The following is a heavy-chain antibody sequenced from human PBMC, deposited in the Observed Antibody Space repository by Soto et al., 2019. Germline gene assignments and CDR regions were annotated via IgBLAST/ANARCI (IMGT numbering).Heavy chain of an antibody. D-gene: IGHD3-3*01. V-gene: IGHV4-61*01. J-gene: IGHJ3*02. CDR2: IYYRGST. CDR1: GGSVSSGSYY. Sequence: QVQLQESGPGLVKPSETLSLTCTVSGGSVSSGSYYWSWIRQPPGKGLEWIGYIYYRGSTNYNPSLKSRVTISVDTSKNQFSLKLSSVTAADTAVYYCARGVPYYDFWSGSDAFDIWGQGTMVTVSS. CDR3: ARGVPYYDFWSGSDAFDI.